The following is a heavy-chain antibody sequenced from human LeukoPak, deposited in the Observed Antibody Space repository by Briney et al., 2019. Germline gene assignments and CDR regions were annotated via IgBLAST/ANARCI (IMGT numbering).Heavy chain of an antibody. CDR1: GFTFSSYG. CDR3: AKEKSSGWHDAFDI. CDR2: IRYDGTNK. D-gene: IGHD6-19*01. J-gene: IGHJ3*02. Sequence: GGSLRLSCAASGFTFSSYGMHWVRQAPGKGLERVAFIRYDGTNKYYADSVKGRFTISTDDSKNTLYLQMSSLRAEDTAVYYCAKEKSSGWHDAFDIGGQGTTVTVST. V-gene: IGHV3-30*02.